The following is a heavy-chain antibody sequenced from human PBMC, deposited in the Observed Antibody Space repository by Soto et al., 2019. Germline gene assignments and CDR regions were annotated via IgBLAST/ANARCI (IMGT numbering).Heavy chain of an antibody. CDR3: ARGGPTVTTKNFQH. CDR2: ISSSSSYI. CDR1: GFTFSSYS. Sequence: GGSLKLSCAASGFTFSSYSMNWVRQAPGKGLEWVSSISSSSSYIYYADSVKGRFTMSRDNAKNSLYLQMKSLGAEDTAVYYCARGGPTVTTKNFQHWGQGTLVTVSS. J-gene: IGHJ1*01. D-gene: IGHD4-17*01. V-gene: IGHV3-21*01.